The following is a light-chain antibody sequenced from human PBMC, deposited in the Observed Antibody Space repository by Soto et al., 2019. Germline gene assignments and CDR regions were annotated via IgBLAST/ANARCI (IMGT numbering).Light chain of an antibody. V-gene: IGKV3-15*01. CDR2: GAS. Sequence: EIVMTQSPATLSVSPGERATLSCRASQSVTSNLAWYQQKPGQAPRLLIYGASTRATGIPARFSGSGSGTVFTLTIRSHPADDFAVYYCQQHQNWPLTFGGGNPVEIK. J-gene: IGKJ4*02. CDR3: QQHQNWPLT. CDR1: QSVTSN.